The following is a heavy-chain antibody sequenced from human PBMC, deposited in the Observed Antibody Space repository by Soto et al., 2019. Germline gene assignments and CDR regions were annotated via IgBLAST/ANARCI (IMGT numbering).Heavy chain of an antibody. CDR3: ARESRYCIGCICHLLPSLTH. J-gene: IGHJ4*02. V-gene: IGHV1-69*13. D-gene: IGHD2-15*01. CDR1: GGTFSSYA. Sequence: SVKVSCKASGGTFSSYAISWVRQAPGQGLEWMGGIIPIFGTANYAQKFQGRVTITADESTSTAYMELSSLRSEDTAVYYCARESRYCIGCICHLLPSLTHWAQRTLFTAPQ. CDR2: IIPIFGTA.